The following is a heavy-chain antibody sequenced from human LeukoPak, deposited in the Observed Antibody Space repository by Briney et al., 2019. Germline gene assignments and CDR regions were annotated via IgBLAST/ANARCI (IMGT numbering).Heavy chain of an antibody. CDR2: ISSNGGST. V-gene: IGHV3-64D*09. D-gene: IGHD5-18*01. J-gene: IGHJ4*02. Sequence: PGGSLRLSCAASGFTVSSNYINWVRQAPGKGLEYVSAISSNGGSTYYADSVKGRFTISRDNSKNTLYLQMSSLRAEDTAVYYCVKDPRYSYGSWGQGTLVTVSS. CDR3: VKDPRYSYGS. CDR1: GFTVSSNY.